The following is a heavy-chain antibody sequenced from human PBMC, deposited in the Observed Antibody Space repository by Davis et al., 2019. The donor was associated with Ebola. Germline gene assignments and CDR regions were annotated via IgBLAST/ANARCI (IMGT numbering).Heavy chain of an antibody. CDR3: ARDRARARGYSYGYFDY. Sequence: GESLKISCTDSVITFSSYAMTWVRQAPGKGLEWVAVIWYDGSNKYYADSVKGRFTISRDNSKNTLYLQMNSLRAEDTAVYYCARDRARARGYSYGYFDYWGQGTLVTVSS. CDR2: IWYDGSNK. J-gene: IGHJ4*02. CDR1: VITFSSYA. V-gene: IGHV3-33*08. D-gene: IGHD5-18*01.